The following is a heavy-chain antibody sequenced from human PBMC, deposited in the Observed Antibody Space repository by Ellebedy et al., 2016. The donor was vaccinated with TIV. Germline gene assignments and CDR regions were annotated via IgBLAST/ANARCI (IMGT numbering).Heavy chain of an antibody. D-gene: IGHD1-1*01. CDR3: TLNWNDSPVGGMDV. V-gene: IGHV3-48*02. CDR2: ISSRSTTI. CDR1: GTTLSSYS. Sequence: GESLKISCAASGTTLSSYSMNWVRQAPGKGLEWVSYISSRSTTIYYADSVKGRFTLSRDNAKNSLYLQLNSLRDEDTALYYCTLNWNDSPVGGMDVWGQGTTVTVSS. J-gene: IGHJ6*02.